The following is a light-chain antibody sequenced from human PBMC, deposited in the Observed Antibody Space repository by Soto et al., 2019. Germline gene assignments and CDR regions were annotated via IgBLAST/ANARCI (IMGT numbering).Light chain of an antibody. V-gene: IGLV2-14*01. Sequence: QSALTQPASVSGSPGQSITISCTGTSSDVGAYYSVSWYQHHPGKAPKLIIYGVTNRPSGVSNRFSGSKSGNTASLTISGLQAEDEADYYCSSYTSGSSHYVFGTGTKLTVL. CDR2: GVT. CDR3: SSYTSGSSHYV. J-gene: IGLJ1*01. CDR1: SSDVGAYYS.